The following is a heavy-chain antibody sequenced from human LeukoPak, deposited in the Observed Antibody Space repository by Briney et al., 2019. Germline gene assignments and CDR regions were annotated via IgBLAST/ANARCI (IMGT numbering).Heavy chain of an antibody. CDR1: GFTFSSYG. V-gene: IGHV3-30*03. CDR3: ASSLPRYSSSWYLFNY. Sequence: PGRSLRLSCAASGFTFSSYGMHWVRQAPGKGLEGVAVISYDGSNKYYADSVKGRFTISRDNSKNTLYLQMNSLRAEDTAVYYCASSLPRYSSSWYLFNYWGQGTLVTVSS. J-gene: IGHJ4*02. D-gene: IGHD6-13*01. CDR2: ISYDGSNK.